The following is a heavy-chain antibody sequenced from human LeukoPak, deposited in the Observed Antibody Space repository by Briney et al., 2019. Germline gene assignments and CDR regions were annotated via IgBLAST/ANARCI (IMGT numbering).Heavy chain of an antibody. D-gene: IGHD2-2*01. V-gene: IGHV3-23*01. J-gene: IGHJ4*02. CDR1: GFTFSNCA. CDR3: AKCMEPAARGSFDY. CDR2: IGGSGYTT. Sequence: GGSLRLSCAASGFTFSNCAMSWVRQAPGKGLGWVSAIGGSGYTTYYADSVKGRFTISRDNSKNTLYLQVNSLRAEDTAVYYCAKCMEPAARGSFDYWGQGTLVTVSS.